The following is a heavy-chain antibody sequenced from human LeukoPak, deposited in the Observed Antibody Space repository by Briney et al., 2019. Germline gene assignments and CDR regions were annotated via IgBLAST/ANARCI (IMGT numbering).Heavy chain of an antibody. CDR3: ARSGSFPPPRAFDI. CDR2: INTNTGNP. V-gene: IGHV7-4-1*02. J-gene: IGHJ3*02. Sequence: ASVKVSCKASGYTLTSYAMNWVRQAPGQGLEWMGWINTNTGNPTYAQGFTGRFVFSLDTSVSTAYLQISSLKAEDTAVYYCARSGSFPPPRAFDIWGQGTMVTVSS. CDR1: GYTLTSYA. D-gene: IGHD1-26*01.